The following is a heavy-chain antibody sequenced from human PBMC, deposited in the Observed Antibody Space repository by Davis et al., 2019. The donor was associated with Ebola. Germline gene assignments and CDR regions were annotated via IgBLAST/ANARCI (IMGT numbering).Heavy chain of an antibody. Sequence: PGGSLRLSCAASGFTFSSYGMHWVRQAPGKGLEWVAVISYDGSNKYYADSVKGRFTISRDNSKNTLYLQMNSLRAEDTAVYYCAKDPKGVSVLRFLEWSRGNWFDPWGQGTLVTVSS. D-gene: IGHD3-3*01. J-gene: IGHJ5*02. CDR2: ISYDGSNK. V-gene: IGHV3-30*18. CDR1: GFTFSSYG. CDR3: AKDPKGVSVLRFLEWSRGNWFDP.